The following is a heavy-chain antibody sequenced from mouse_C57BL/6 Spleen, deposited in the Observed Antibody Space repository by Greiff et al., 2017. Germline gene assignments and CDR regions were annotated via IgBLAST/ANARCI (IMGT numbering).Heavy chain of an antibody. Sequence: EVNLVESGGGLAKPGGSLKLSCAASGFTFSDYGMHWVRQAPEKGLEWFAYISSGSSTIYYADTVKGRFTISRDNATHTLFLQMTSLRSEDTAMYYCWVCGYHYAMDCWGQGTSVTVSS. CDR1: GFTFSDYG. CDR3: WVCGYHYAMDC. D-gene: IGHD2-2*01. V-gene: IGHV5-17*01. CDR2: ISSGSSTI. J-gene: IGHJ4*01.